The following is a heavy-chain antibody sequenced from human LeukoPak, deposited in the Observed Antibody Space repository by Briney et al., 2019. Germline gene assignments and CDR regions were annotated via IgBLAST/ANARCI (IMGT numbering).Heavy chain of an antibody. Sequence: ASVKVSCKASGYTFTSYDINWVRQATGQGLEWMGWMNPNSGNTGYAQKFQGRVTMTRNTSISTAYMELSRLRSEDTAVYYCARVASGYCSSTSCYYYYYYGMDVWGQGTTVTVSS. D-gene: IGHD2-2*01. CDR1: GYTFTSYD. CDR3: ARVASGYCSSTSCYYYYYYGMDV. V-gene: IGHV1-8*01. CDR2: MNPNSGNT. J-gene: IGHJ6*02.